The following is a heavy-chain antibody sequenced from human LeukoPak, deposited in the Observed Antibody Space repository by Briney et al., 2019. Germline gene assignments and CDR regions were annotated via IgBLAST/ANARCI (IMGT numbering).Heavy chain of an antibody. V-gene: IGHV4-38-2*01. CDR3: ARQYYDFWSGYPYYYYYYIDV. CDR2: IYHSGST. J-gene: IGHJ6*03. D-gene: IGHD3-3*01. Sequence: SETLSLTCAVSGYSISSGYYRGWIRQPPGKGLEWIGSIYHSGSTYYNPSLKSRVTISVDTSKNQFSLKLSSVTAADTAVYYCARQYYDFWSGYPYYYYYYIDVWGKGTTVTVSS. CDR1: GYSISSGYY.